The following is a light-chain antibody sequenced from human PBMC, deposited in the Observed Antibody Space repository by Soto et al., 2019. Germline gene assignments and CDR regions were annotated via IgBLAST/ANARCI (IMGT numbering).Light chain of an antibody. J-gene: IGKJ1*01. Sequence: EIVMMQSPATLSVSPGERATLSCRASQSVRGNLAWFQQKPGQAPSLLIYDASTRATGIPARFSGSGSGTEFTLTISSLQSEDFAVYYCQQYSNWRWTFGQGTKVEI. V-gene: IGKV3-15*01. CDR2: DAS. CDR3: QQYSNWRWT. CDR1: QSVRGN.